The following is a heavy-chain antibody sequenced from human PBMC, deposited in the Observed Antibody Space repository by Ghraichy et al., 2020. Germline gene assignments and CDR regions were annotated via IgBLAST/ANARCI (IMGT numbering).Heavy chain of an antibody. V-gene: IGHV3-15*01. D-gene: IGHD4-17*01. CDR2: IKSKTDGGTT. CDR3: TTIYGDYESHAFDI. Sequence: GGSLRLSCAASGFTFSNAWMSWVRQAPGKGLEWVGRIKSKTDGGTTDYAAPVKGRFTISRDDSKNTLYLQMNSLKTEDTAVYYCTTIYGDYESHAFDIWGQGTMVTVSS. CDR1: GFTFSNAW. J-gene: IGHJ3*02.